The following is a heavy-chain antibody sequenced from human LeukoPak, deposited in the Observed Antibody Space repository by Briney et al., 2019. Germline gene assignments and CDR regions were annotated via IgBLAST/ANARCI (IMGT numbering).Heavy chain of an antibody. CDR3: ARDVSTGWFYPDY. CDR1: GFTLSSYG. CDR2: TWSDGIKK. D-gene: IGHD6-19*01. V-gene: IGHV3-33*01. J-gene: IGHJ4*02. Sequence: PGGSLRLSCAVSGFTLSSYGMHWVRQAPGKGLEWVTVTWSDGIKKYYADSVKGRFTISKDNSKNTLYLQMNSLRVEDTAMYYCARDVSTGWFYPDYWGQGTLVTVSS.